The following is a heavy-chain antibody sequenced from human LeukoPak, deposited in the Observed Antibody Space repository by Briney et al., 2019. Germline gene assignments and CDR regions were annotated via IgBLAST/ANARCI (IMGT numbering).Heavy chain of an antibody. CDR2: IKQDGSEK. D-gene: IGHD5-12*01. CDR3: ARDESGGYDQVYFDY. J-gene: IGHJ4*02. V-gene: IGHV3-7*01. CDR1: GISFGSYW. Sequence: GGSLRLSCEVSGISFGSYWMNWVRQAPGKGPEWVASIKQDGSEKYYVDSVEGRFTISRDNAKNSLYLQMNSLRAEDTAVYYCARDESGGYDQVYFDYWGQGTLVTVSS.